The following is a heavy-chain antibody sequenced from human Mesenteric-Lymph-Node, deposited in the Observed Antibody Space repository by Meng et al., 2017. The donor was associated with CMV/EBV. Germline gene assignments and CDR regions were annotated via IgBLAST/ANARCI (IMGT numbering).Heavy chain of an antibody. D-gene: IGHD1-26*01. CDR2: IYSGGSST. Sequence: GESLKISCAASGFAVSNSYMTWVRRAPGKGLEWVSVIYSGGSSTYYADSVKGRFTISRDNSKNTLYLQMNSLRAEDTAVYYCAKEVRGGSYYYDYWGQGTLVTVSS. V-gene: IGHV3-23*03. J-gene: IGHJ4*02. CDR1: GFAVSNSY. CDR3: AKEVRGGSYYYDY.